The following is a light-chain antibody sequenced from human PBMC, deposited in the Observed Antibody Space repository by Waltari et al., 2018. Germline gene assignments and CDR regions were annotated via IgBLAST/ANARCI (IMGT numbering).Light chain of an antibody. V-gene: IGKV1-12*01. CDR3: RQDSSSPWT. Sequence: DIQMTQSPSSLSASVGDTVTITCRAPQSISSWLDWYQQKPGKAPKLLIYKASSLQSGVPSRFSGSGSGTEFTLTISSLQPEDFATYYCRQDSSSPWTFGQGTKVEIK. CDR1: QSISSW. CDR2: KAS. J-gene: IGKJ1*01.